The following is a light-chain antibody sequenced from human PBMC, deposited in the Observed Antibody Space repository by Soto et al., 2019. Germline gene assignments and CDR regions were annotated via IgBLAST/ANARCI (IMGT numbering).Light chain of an antibody. V-gene: IGKV3-20*01. CDR3: QQYGSSPWT. Sequence: EILLTQSPGTLSLSPGERVTLSCRASQSVNSNYLAWYQQKPGQAPRLLTYGASNRATGIPVRFSGTGSGTDFTLTISRLEPEDFVVYYCQQYGSSPWTFGQGTKVDIK. J-gene: IGKJ1*01. CDR1: QSVNSNY. CDR2: GAS.